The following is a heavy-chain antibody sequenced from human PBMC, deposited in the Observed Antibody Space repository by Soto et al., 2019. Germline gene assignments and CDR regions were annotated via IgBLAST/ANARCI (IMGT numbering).Heavy chain of an antibody. Sequence: GGSLRLSCAASGFTFSDYYMSWIRQAPGKGLEWVSYISSSSSYTNYADSVKGRFTISRDNAKNSLYLQMNSLRAEDTAVYYCAREDQAVFFSGDCYYHNGMVFSGQGTSVTGS. V-gene: IGHV3-11*06. J-gene: IGHJ6*02. CDR3: AREDQAVFFSGDCYYHNGMVF. CDR2: ISSSSSYT. D-gene: IGHD3-10*01. CDR1: GFTFSDYY.